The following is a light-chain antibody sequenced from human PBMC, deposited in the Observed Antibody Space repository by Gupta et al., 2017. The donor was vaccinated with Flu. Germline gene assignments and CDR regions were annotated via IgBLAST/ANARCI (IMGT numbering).Light chain of an antibody. J-gene: IGKJ4*01. Sequence: DIQFTQSPSSLSASVGDRVTITCRASQGIRDELGWYQQKPGKAPKRLIYAASSLQSGVPSMFSGSGSGTEFTLTNTSLQPEDFATYCCRHHNKYPLTVGGGTEVEIK. V-gene: IGKV1-17*01. CDR2: AAS. CDR3: RHHNKYPLT. CDR1: QGIRDE.